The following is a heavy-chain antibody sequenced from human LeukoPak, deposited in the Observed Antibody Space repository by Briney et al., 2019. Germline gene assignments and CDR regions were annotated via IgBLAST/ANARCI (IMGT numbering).Heavy chain of an antibody. CDR1: GFTFSYSW. D-gene: IGHD5-12*01. CDR2: IKSEIDGGTV. Sequence: GGSLRLSCAASGFTFSYSWMNWVRQAPGKGLEWVGRIKSEIDGGTVDYAAPVEDRFSISRDDSQGTLYLQMNSLRTEDTAVYYCTTGGSVIVARTRAFDIWGQGTMVTVSS. V-gene: IGHV3-15*07. CDR3: TTGGSVIVARTRAFDI. J-gene: IGHJ3*02.